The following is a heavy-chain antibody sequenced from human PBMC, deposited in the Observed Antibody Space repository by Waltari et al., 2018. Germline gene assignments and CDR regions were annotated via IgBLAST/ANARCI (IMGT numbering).Heavy chain of an antibody. CDR3: ARDTATALDS. Sequence: GQLVESGGGLVQPGGSLRLSCVASGFTFIAHYMDWVRQAPGQGLEWISRTKNKANSHITDYAASVKGRFIASRDDSKNSLYLQMNNLKTEDTAVYYCARDTATALDSWTQGTLVTVSA. D-gene: IGHD1-1*01. J-gene: IGHJ4*02. CDR2: TKNKANSHIT. V-gene: IGHV3-72*01. CDR1: GFTFIAHY.